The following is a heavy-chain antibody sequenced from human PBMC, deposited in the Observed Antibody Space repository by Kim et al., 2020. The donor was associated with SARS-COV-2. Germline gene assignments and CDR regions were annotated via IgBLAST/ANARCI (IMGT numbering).Heavy chain of an antibody. CDR2: IYPGDSDT. V-gene: IGHV5-51*01. CDR1: GYSFTSYW. J-gene: IGHJ3*02. Sequence: GESLKISCKGSGYSFTSYWIGWVRQMPGKGLEWMGIIYPGDSDTRYSPSFQGQVTISADKSISTAYLQWSSLKASDTAMYYCARRDSHPGWEDAFDIWGQGTMVTVSS. CDR3: ARRDSHPGWEDAFDI. D-gene: IGHD1-26*01.